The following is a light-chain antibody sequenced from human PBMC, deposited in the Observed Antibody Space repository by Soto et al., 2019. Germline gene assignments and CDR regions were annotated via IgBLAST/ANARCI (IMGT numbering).Light chain of an antibody. V-gene: IGKV1-33*01. Sequence: DIQMTQSPASLSASVGDRVTITCQASQDIRKYLSWYQQNPGRAPKLLIYGASYLETGVPSRFSGSGYGTDFTFPISSLQPEDIVTYYCQHYDHLPPFTFGPGTKVAI. CDR3: QHYDHLPPFT. J-gene: IGKJ3*01. CDR1: QDIRKY. CDR2: GAS.